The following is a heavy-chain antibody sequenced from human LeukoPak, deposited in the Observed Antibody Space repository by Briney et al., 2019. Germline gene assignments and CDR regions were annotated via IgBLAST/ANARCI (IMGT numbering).Heavy chain of an antibody. CDR3: ARDLGRATRDY. D-gene: IGHD1-26*01. V-gene: IGHV1-69*13. CDR1: GGTFSSYA. J-gene: IGHJ4*02. Sequence: ASVTVSCKASGGTFSSYAISWVRQAPGQGLEWMGGIIPIFGTANYAQKFQGRVTITADESTSTAYMELSSLRSDDTAVYYCARDLGRATRDYWGQGTLVTVSS. CDR2: IIPIFGTA.